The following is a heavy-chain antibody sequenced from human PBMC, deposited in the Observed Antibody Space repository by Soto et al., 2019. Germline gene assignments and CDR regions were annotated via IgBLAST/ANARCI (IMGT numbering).Heavy chain of an antibody. J-gene: IGHJ5*02. D-gene: IGHD3-10*01. CDR2: IYPGDSDT. CDR1: GYSFTSYW. V-gene: IGHV5-51*01. CDR3: ARPTMVRGVILTWFDP. Sequence: PGESLKISCKGSGYSFTSYWIGWVRQMPGKGLEWMGIIYPGDSDTRYSPSFQGQVTISADKSISTAYLQWSSLKASDTAMYYCARPTMVRGVILTWFDPWGQGTLVTVSS.